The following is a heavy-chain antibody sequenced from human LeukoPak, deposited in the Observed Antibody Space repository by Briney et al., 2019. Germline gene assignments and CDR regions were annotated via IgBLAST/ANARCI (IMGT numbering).Heavy chain of an antibody. CDR2: IRSKGNGYAT. V-gene: IGHV3-73*01. CDR3: SRHDSSSWEYYMDV. Sequence: GGSLRLSCAASGFIFSGSAVHWVRQASGKGLEWVGRIRSKGNGYATAYAASVKGRFTISRDDSENTVYLQMNSLKTEDTAVYYCSRHDSSSWEYYMDVWGKGTTVTVSS. D-gene: IGHD6-13*01. CDR1: GFIFSGSA. J-gene: IGHJ6*03.